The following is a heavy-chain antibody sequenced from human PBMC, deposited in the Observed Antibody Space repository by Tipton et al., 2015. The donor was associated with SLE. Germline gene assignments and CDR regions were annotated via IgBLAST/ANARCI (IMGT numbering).Heavy chain of an antibody. CDR2: IHTSGTT. CDR3: ARHRSYFDY. CDR1: GVSIRTGPYF. Sequence: TLSLTCTVSGVSIRTGPYFWTWIRQPAGKGLEWIGHIHTSGTTYYNPSLNSRVSISRDKSKNQFSLNLSSVTAADTAVYYCARHRSYFDYWGQGTLVTVSS. V-gene: IGHV4-61*09. J-gene: IGHJ4*02.